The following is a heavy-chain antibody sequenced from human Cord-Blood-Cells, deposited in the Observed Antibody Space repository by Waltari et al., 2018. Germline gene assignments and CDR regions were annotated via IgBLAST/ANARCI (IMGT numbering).Heavy chain of an antibody. Sequence: QVQLQESGPGLVKPSETLSLTCTVAGGSIRIYYWSWIRQPPGKGLEWIGYIYYSGSNNYNPFLKSRVTISVDTSKNQYSLKLSSVTAADTAVYYCARQRNGYYVFDYWGQGTLVTVSS. CDR3: ARQRNGYYVFDY. D-gene: IGHD4-17*01. V-gene: IGHV4-59*08. CDR2: IYYSGSN. CDR1: GGSIRIYY. J-gene: IGHJ4*02.